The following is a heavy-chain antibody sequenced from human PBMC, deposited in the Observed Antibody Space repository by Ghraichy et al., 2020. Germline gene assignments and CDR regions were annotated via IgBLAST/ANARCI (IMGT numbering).Heavy chain of an antibody. Sequence: ASVKVSCKTSGYTFTNYGISWVRQAPGQGLEWMGWISVYNDNTDYAQKFQGRVSMTTDTSTSTAYMELRRLRSDDTAVYYCARGMGLTGEVYWGQGPLVTVSS. V-gene: IGHV1-18*04. J-gene: IGHJ4*02. CDR2: ISVYNDNT. CDR1: GYTFTNYG. D-gene: IGHD7-27*01. CDR3: ARGMGLTGEVY.